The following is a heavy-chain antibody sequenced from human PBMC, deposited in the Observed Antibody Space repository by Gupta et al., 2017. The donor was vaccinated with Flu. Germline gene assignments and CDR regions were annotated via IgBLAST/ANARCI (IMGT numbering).Heavy chain of an antibody. CDR3: TRKTPGGYFDS. J-gene: IGHJ4*02. Sequence: QVQLVQSGAEVRQPGASVKVSCKASGYRFTDCYMHWVRHLPGQGLEWMGRINPNSGGTDYAQKFQGRVTMTTDTSITTAYMELSRLRFDDTAMYYCTRKTPGGYFDSWGQGTLVTVSS. V-gene: IGHV1-2*06. D-gene: IGHD3-10*01. CDR2: INPNSGGT. CDR1: GYRFTDCY.